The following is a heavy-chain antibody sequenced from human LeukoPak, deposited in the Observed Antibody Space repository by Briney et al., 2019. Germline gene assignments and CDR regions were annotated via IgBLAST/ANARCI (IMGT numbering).Heavy chain of an antibody. V-gene: IGHV4-34*12. D-gene: IGHD2-15*01. CDR2: FLPRGST. CDR3: ARDWYCSGGSCYGHYYYYGMDV. Sequence: SETLSLTCAVYGGSFSGYYWSWIRQPPGKGLEWIGEFLPRGSTNYNPSLKSRVTISLDTSKHQFSLQLRAVTAADTAVYYCARDWYCSGGSCYGHYYYYGMDVWGQGTTVTVSS. J-gene: IGHJ6*02. CDR1: GGSFSGYY.